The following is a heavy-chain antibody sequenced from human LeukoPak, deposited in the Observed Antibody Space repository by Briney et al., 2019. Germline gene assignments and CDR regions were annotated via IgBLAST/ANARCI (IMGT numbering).Heavy chain of an antibody. CDR2: IYPSGNT. J-gene: IGHJ3*02. V-gene: IGHV4-4*07. CDR1: GGSISSYY. CDR3: ARDLPYPMDAFDI. Sequence: SETLSLTCTVSGGSISSYYWSWIRQPAGKGLEGIGRIYPSGNTNYNPSLKSRVTMSLDTSKNQFSLKLSSVTAADTAVFYCARDLPYPMDAFDIWGQGTMVTVSS.